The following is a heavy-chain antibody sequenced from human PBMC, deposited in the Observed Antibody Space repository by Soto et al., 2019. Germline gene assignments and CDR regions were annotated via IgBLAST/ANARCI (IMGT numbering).Heavy chain of an antibody. CDR1: GFTFSSYA. Sequence: EVQVLESGGGLVQPGGSLRLSCAASGFTFSSYAMSWVRQAPGKGLEWVSVISGSGDSTYYADSVRGRFTIPRDNSKNTLYLQMNSLRAEDTAVDYCAKDRDGAAAGPTKFYGMDVWGQGTTVTVSS. J-gene: IGHJ6*02. CDR2: ISGSGDST. V-gene: IGHV3-23*01. CDR3: AKDRDGAAAGPTKFYGMDV. D-gene: IGHD6-13*01.